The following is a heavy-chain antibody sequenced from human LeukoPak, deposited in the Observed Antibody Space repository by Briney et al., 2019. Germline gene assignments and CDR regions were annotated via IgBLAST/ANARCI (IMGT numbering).Heavy chain of an antibody. CDR1: GFIFSSYA. V-gene: IGHV3-23*01. J-gene: IGHJ4*02. D-gene: IGHD6-13*01. Sequence: GGSLRLSCAASGFIFSSYAMGWVRQAPGKGLEWVSAITGGGDSTYCADPVKGRFTISRDNSKNTLYLQMNSLRVEDTAVYYCTKGPPDSSTWYKRTEGWGQGALVTVSS. CDR2: ITGGGDST. CDR3: TKGPPDSSTWYKRTEG.